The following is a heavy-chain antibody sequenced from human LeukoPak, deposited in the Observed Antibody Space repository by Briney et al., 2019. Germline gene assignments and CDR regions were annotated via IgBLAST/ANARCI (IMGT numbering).Heavy chain of an antibody. J-gene: IGHJ4*02. D-gene: IGHD4-17*01. CDR2: IWYDGSNK. CDR1: GFTVSSNY. Sequence: GGSLRLSCAASGFTVSSNYMSWVRQAPGKGLEWVAVIWYDGSNKYYADSVRGRFTISRDNSKNTLYLQMNSLRAEDTAVYYCARAYGDYVFDYWGQGTLVTVSS. V-gene: IGHV3-33*08. CDR3: ARAYGDYVFDY.